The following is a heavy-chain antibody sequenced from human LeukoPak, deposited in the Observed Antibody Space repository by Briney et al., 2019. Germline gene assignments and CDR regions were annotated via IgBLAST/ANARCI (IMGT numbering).Heavy chain of an antibody. D-gene: IGHD4-23*01. V-gene: IGHV3-30*18. CDR2: ISHDGSTK. J-gene: IGHJ4*02. CDR3: AKDGGNYYIDY. CDR1: GVTFSSYV. Sequence: LTGRSLRLSCAASGVTFSSYVMHWVRQAPGKGLEWMAFISHDGSTKLYADSVKGRFTISHDNPKNTRFLQMNSLRPEDTAVYFCAKDGGNYYIDYWGQGTLVTVSS.